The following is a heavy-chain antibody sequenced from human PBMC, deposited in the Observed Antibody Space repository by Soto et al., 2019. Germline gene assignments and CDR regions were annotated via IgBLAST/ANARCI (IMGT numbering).Heavy chain of an antibody. CDR1: GYTFSSYD. CDR2: INGGNGNT. CDR3: AREQYSSGSYYFDY. D-gene: IGHD3-22*01. Sequence: ASVKVSCKASGYTFSSYDIHWVRQAPGQRLEWMGWINGGNGNTKYSQKFQGRVTITRDTSASTAYMELRSLRSEDTAVYYCAREQYSSGSYYFDYWGQGTLVTVSS. J-gene: IGHJ4*02. V-gene: IGHV1-3*01.